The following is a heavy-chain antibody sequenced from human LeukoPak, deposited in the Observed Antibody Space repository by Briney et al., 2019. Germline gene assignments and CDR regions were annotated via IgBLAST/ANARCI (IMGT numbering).Heavy chain of an antibody. CDR1: GYAFTAFY. J-gene: IGHJ4*02. V-gene: IGHV1-2*06. CDR3: ARVPDIYCPSTSCVDY. Sequence: ASVQVSCKASGYAFTAFYIHWVRQAPGQGLEWMGRLNPNTGGRIHAQKFQGRVTISRDTSISTAYMELSSLRSDDTSVYYCARVPDIYCPSTSCVDYWGQGTLVTVSS. CDR2: LNPNTGGR. D-gene: IGHD2-2*01.